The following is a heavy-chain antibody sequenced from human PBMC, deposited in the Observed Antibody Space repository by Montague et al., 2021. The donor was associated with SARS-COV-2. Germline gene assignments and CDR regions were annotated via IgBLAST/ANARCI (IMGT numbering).Heavy chain of an antibody. CDR2: IWYDGSNQ. D-gene: IGHD3-10*01. J-gene: IGHJ6*02. CDR1: GFPFSSYD. V-gene: IGHV3-33*08. CDR3: AREYSAPRWFGEYNRYGMDV. Sequence: SRRLSFAASGFPFSSYDMHWVRRAPGKGLEWVAVIWYDGSNQYYGDSVKGRFTISRDNSKNTLYLQMNSLRAEDTAVYYCAREYSAPRWFGEYNRYGMDVWGQGTTVTVSS.